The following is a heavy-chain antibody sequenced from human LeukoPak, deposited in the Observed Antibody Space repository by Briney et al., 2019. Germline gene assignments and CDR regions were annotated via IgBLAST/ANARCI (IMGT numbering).Heavy chain of an antibody. V-gene: IGHV4-4*07. CDR1: GGSISSYY. CDR2: IYPSGST. D-gene: IGHD1-26*01. J-gene: IGHJ4*02. CDR3: ARENSGSYREFDY. Sequence: SETLSLTCTVSGGSISSYYWTWIRQPAGKGLEWIGRIYPSGSTNYNPSLKSRVTKSVDTPKNQFSLKLSSVTAADTAVYYCARENSGSYREFDYWGQGTLVTVSS.